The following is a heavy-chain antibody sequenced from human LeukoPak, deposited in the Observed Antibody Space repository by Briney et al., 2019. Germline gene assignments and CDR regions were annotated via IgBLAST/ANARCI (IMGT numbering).Heavy chain of an antibody. J-gene: IGHJ4*02. V-gene: IGHV1-2*02. CDR1: GYTFIDYY. CDR2: TNPNSGGT. D-gene: IGHD2-8*01. Sequence: ASVKVSCKASGYTFIDYYIHWARQAPGQGLEWMGWTNPNSGGTNFAQKFQGRVTMTRDTSIRTAYMELRRLTSDDTAVYYCARDGGGLVPVPNEWGQGALVTVSS. CDR3: ARDGGGLVPVPNE.